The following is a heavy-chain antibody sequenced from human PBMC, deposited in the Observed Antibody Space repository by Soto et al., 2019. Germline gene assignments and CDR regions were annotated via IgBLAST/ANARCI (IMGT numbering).Heavy chain of an antibody. Sequence: GGSLRLSCAVSGFPFSTYGFHWVRQPPGKGLEWVAVIVSDGSAKYHADSVEGRFTISRDNSKDTLYLQMNSLRAEDTAVYYCARDDAFGNENGFDIWGQGTMVTVSS. V-gene: IGHV3-33*01. CDR2: IVSDGSAK. J-gene: IGHJ3*02. CDR3: ARDDAFGNENGFDI. D-gene: IGHD1-1*01. CDR1: GFPFSTYG.